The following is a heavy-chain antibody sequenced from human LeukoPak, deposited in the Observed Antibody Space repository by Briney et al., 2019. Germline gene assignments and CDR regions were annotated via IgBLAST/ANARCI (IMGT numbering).Heavy chain of an antibody. CDR1: GGSISTYY. V-gene: IGHV4-34*01. CDR3: ASGVYYYGSGSYSSYYYYYYMDV. D-gene: IGHD3-10*01. Sequence: SETLSLTCTVSGGSISTYYWSWIRQPPGKGLEWIGEINRSGSTNYNPSLKSRVTISVDTSKNQFSLKLSSVTAADTAVYYCASGVYYYGSGSYSSYYYYYYMDVWGKGTTVTVSS. J-gene: IGHJ6*03. CDR2: INRSGST.